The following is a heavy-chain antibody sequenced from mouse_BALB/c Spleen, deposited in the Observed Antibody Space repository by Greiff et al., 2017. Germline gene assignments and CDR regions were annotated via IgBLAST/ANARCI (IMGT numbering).Heavy chain of an antibody. CDR1: GYSITSDYA. J-gene: IGHJ1*01. CDR2: ISYSGST. D-gene: IGHD2-4*01. Sequence: EVQGVESGPGLVKPSQSLSFTCTVTGYSITSDYAWNWIRQFPGNKLEWMGYISYSGSTSYNPSLKSRTPITRDTSKNQFFLQLNSVTTEDEATYYYARRGYDYSYWYFNDWGAGTTVTVSS. CDR3: ARRGYDYSYWYFND. V-gene: IGHV3-2*02.